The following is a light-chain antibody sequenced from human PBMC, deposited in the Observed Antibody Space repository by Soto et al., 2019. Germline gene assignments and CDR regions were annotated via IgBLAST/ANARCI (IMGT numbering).Light chain of an antibody. CDR2: VAS. Sequence: DIQMTQSPSTLSTSVGDRVTITCRASQSISYWLAWYQQKPGKAPKLLIYVASSLESGVPSRFSGSGSGTDFTLTISSLQPDDFATYYCLQYNSYSPTFGGGTKVDIK. CDR3: LQYNSYSPT. CDR1: QSISYW. J-gene: IGKJ4*01. V-gene: IGKV1-5*03.